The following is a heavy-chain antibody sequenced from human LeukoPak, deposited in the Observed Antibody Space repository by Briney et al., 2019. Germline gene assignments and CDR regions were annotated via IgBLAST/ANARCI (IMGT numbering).Heavy chain of an antibody. V-gene: IGHV4-31*03. Sequence: SETLSLTCTVSSGSISSGGYYWSWIRQHPGKGLEWIGYIYYSGSTYYNPSLKSRVTISVDTSKNQFSLKLSSVTAADTAVYYCARSTIFGVGNWFDPWGQGTLVTVSS. CDR2: IYYSGST. CDR3: ARSTIFGVGNWFDP. D-gene: IGHD3-3*01. J-gene: IGHJ5*02. CDR1: SGSISSGGYY.